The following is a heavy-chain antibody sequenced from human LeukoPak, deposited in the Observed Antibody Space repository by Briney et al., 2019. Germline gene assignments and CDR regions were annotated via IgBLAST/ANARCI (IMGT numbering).Heavy chain of an antibody. D-gene: IGHD6-13*01. CDR2: IYYSGTT. CDR3: ARGVYIAAAHYGY. CDR1: GGSISSYY. V-gene: IGHV4-59*01. Sequence: SETLSLTCTVSGGSISSYYWSWIRQPPGKGLEWIGYIYYSGTTNYNPSLKSRVTISVDTSKNRFSLKLSSVTAADTAVYYCARGVYIAAAHYGYWGQGTLVTVSS. J-gene: IGHJ4*02.